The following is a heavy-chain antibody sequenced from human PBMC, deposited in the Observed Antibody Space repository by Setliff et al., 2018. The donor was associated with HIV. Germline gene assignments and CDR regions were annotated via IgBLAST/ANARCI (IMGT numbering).Heavy chain of an antibody. CDR1: GVPLSDYY. V-gene: IGHV4-34*01. CDR2: VNHNGNI. D-gene: IGHD2-21*02. Sequence: KPSETLSLTCTLNGVPLSDYYWNWIRQSPGKGLEWIVEVNHNGNINYNPSLKRRVTVSVDTSKTQYSLKMISVTAADTAMYYCAISIVGVTSEMYWAQGTLVTVSS. J-gene: IGHJ4*02. CDR3: AISIVGVTSEMY.